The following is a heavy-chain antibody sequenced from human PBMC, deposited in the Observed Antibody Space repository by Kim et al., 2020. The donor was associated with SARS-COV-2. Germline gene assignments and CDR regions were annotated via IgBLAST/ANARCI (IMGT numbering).Heavy chain of an antibody. J-gene: IGHJ4*02. D-gene: IGHD6-19*01. V-gene: IGHV3-48*03. CDR3: ARDPHSYSSGWYDVGY. Sequence: SAKGRFTISRYNAKNSLYLQMNSLRAEDPAVYYCARDPHSYSSGWYDVGYWGQGTLVTVSS.